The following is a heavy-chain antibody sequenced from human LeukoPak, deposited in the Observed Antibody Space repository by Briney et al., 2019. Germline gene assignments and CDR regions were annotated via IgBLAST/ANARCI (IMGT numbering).Heavy chain of an antibody. V-gene: IGHV3-30*04. CDR3: ARDQGYDFWSGYPGSAAIDY. J-gene: IGHJ4*02. CDR2: ISYDGSNK. D-gene: IGHD3-3*01. Sequence: GGSLRLSCAASGFTFSSYAMHWVRQAPGKGLEWVAVISYDGSNKYYADSVKGRFTISRDNSKNTLHLQMNSLRAEDTAVYYCARDQGYDFWSGYPGSAAIDYWGQGTLVTVSS. CDR1: GFTFSSYA.